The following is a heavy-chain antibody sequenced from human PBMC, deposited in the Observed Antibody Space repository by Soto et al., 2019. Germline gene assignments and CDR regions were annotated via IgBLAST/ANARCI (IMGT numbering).Heavy chain of an antibody. Sequence: ASVKVSCKAFGYTFTSYYMHWVRQAPGQGLEWMGIINPSGGSTSYAQKFQGRVTMTRDTSTSTVYMELSSLRSEDTAVYYCARDHGGFCLDYWGQGTLVTVSS. CDR2: INPSGGST. CDR1: GYTFTSYY. CDR3: ARDHGGFCLDY. J-gene: IGHJ4*02. V-gene: IGHV1-46*01. D-gene: IGHD2-15*01.